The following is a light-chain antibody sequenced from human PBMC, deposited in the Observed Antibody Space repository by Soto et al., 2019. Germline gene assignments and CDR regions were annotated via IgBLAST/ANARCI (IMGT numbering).Light chain of an antibody. CDR2: GAS. J-gene: IGKJ1*01. CDR1: QSVSNNY. Sequence: VLTQAPCTLSLSPGERATLSCRASQSVSNNYLAWYQQKPGQAPRLLIYGASNRATGIPDRFSGSGSGTDFTLTISRLEPEDFAVYYCQQYGSSGTFGQGTKVDIK. V-gene: IGKV3-20*01. CDR3: QQYGSSGT.